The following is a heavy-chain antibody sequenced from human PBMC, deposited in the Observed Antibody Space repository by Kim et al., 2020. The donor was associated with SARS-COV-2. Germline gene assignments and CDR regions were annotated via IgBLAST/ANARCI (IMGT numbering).Heavy chain of an antibody. J-gene: IGHJ4*02. Sequence: GGSLRLSCAASGFTVSSNYMSWVRQAPGKGLEWVSVIYSGGSTYYANSVKGRFTISRDNSKNTLYLQMNSLRAEDTAVYYCARGSYGWYDFDYWGQGTLVTVSS. V-gene: IGHV3-53*01. CDR2: IYSGGST. D-gene: IGHD6-19*01. CDR3: ARGSYGWYDFDY. CDR1: GFTVSSNY.